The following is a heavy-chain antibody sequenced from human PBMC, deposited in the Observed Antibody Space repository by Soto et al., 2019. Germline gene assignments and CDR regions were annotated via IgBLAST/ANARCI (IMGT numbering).Heavy chain of an antibody. D-gene: IGHD5-12*01. V-gene: IGHV5-51*01. J-gene: IGHJ3*02. Sequence: GESLKISCEGSGYSFSTYWIGWVRQKPGKGLEWMGIIYPRGSDTTYGPSFQGQVTISADKSRNTAYLQWSSLKASDTAMYYCAKAVEMAANASDIWGQGTMVTVSS. CDR1: GYSFSTYW. CDR3: AKAVEMAANASDI. CDR2: IYPRGSDT.